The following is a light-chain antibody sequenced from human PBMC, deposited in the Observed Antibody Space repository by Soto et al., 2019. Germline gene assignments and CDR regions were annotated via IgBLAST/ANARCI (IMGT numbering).Light chain of an antibody. CDR1: DSDVGGYNY. Sequence: QSVLTQPASVSGSPGQSITISCTGTDSDVGGYNYVSWYQQHPGKAPKLMIYEVINRPSGVSNRFSGSKSANTASLTISGLRAEDEADYYCSSYTSSSTLVFGGGTKVTVL. V-gene: IGLV2-14*03. CDR3: SSYTSSSTLV. J-gene: IGLJ3*02. CDR2: EVI.